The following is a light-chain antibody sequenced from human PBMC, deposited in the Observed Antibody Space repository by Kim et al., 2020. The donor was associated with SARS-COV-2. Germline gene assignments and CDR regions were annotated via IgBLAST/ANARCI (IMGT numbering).Light chain of an antibody. V-gene: IGLV2-8*01. CDR1: SSDVGGYNS. Sequence: GQSVTISCTGTSSDVGGYNSVSWYQQHPGKAPKLVIYEVTKRPAGVPDRFSASKSGNTASLTVSGLQSDDEADYYCNSYTSSSTRVFGGGTQLTVL. J-gene: IGLJ3*02. CDR2: EVT. CDR3: NSYTSSSTRV.